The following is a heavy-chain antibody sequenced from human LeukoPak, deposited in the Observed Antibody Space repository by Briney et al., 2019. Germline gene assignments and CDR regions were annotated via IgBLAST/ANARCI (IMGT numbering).Heavy chain of an antibody. D-gene: IGHD3-22*01. Sequence: GGSLRLSCTASGISVSSSFMSWVRQTPGKGLEWVSSVFGGGGTRYADSVMGRFTISRDNSKSTLYLQMNSLRAEDTAVYYCARTYTNNAGYYLYWGQGTLVTVSS. CDR3: ARTYTNNAGYYLY. CDR2: VFGGGGT. CDR1: GISVSSSF. V-gene: IGHV3-53*01. J-gene: IGHJ4*02.